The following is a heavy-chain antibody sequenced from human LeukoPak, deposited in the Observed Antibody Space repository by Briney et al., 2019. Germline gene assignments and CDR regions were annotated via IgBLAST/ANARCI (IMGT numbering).Heavy chain of an antibody. CDR2: ISGSGDGR. CDR3: ARVPFGSGSYSTLDY. Sequence: GGSLRLSCAASGFTFTTNAMTWVRQAPGKGLEWVSAISGSGDGRYEDSVKGRFTISRDNSKNTLFLQMKSLRAEDTAVYYCARVPFGSGSYSTLDYWGQETLVTVSS. CDR1: GFTFTTNA. J-gene: IGHJ4*02. V-gene: IGHV3-23*01. D-gene: IGHD3-10*01.